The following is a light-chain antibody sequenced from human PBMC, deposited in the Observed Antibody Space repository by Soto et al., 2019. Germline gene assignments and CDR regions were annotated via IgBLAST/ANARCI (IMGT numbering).Light chain of an antibody. Sequence: QSVLTQPASVSGSPGQSITISCTGTSSDVGGYKFVSWYQQHPGKAPKLIIYEVSNRPSGVSDRFSGSKSGNTASLTISGLQGEDEADYYCSSFTSRSTWVFGGGTKVTVL. CDR2: EVS. CDR3: SSFTSRSTWV. CDR1: SSDVGGYKF. V-gene: IGLV2-14*01. J-gene: IGLJ3*02.